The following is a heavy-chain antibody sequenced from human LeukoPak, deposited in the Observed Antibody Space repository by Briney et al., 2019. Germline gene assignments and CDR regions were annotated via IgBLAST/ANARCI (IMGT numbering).Heavy chain of an antibody. J-gene: IGHJ4*02. V-gene: IGHV3-11*04. CDR3: AKDGIAARPYYFDY. CDR2: ISSSGSTI. Sequence: PGGSLRLSCAASGFTFSDYYMSWVRQAPGKGLEWVSYISSSGSTIYYADSVKGRFTISRDNSKNTLYLQMNSLRAEDTAVYYCAKDGIAARPYYFDYWGQGTLVTVSS. D-gene: IGHD6-6*01. CDR1: GFTFSDYY.